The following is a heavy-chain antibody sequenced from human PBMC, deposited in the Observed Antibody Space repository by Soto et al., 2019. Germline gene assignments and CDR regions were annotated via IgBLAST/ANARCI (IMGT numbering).Heavy chain of an antibody. CDR2: INTGNGNT. D-gene: IGHD3-22*01. CDR3: AREGYDSSGYPLGY. V-gene: IGHV1-3*04. Sequence: QVQLVQSGAEVKKPWASVKVSCKASGYTFTGNAMHWVRQAPGQMLEWMGWINTGNGNTKYSQKFQGRVTITRDTSATTTYMELSSLRSEDTAVYYCAREGYDSSGYPLGYWGQGTLVTGSS. CDR1: GYTFTGNA. J-gene: IGHJ4*02.